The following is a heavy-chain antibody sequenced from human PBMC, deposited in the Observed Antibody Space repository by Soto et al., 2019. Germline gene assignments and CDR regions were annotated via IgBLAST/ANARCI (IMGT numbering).Heavy chain of an antibody. CDR2: IYHSGSI. CDR3: ARVEARGQLDY. D-gene: IGHD3-10*01. V-gene: IGHV4-4*02. CDR1: GGSINSSNW. J-gene: IGHJ4*02. Sequence: QVQLQESGPGLVKPSGTLSLTCAVSGGSINSSNWWSWVRQPPGKGLEWIGEIYHSGSINYNPSLKCRVTISVHKSKNQFSLKLSSVTAAVTAVYYCARVEARGQLDYWGQGTLVTVSS.